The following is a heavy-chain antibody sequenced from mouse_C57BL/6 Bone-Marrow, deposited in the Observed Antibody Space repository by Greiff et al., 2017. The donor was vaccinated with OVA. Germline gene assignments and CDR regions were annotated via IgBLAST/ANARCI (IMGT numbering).Heavy chain of an antibody. CDR1: GYTFTSYC. D-gene: IGHD1-1*01. J-gene: IGHJ2*01. Sequence: QVQLQQPGAELVRPGSSVKLSCKASGYTFTSYCMDWVKQRPGQGLEWIGNIYPSDSETHYNQKFKDKATLTVDKSSSTAYMQLSSLTSEDSAVYYCARVATVVYFDYWGQGTTLTVSS. CDR2: IYPSDSET. CDR3: ARVATVVYFDY. V-gene: IGHV1-61*01.